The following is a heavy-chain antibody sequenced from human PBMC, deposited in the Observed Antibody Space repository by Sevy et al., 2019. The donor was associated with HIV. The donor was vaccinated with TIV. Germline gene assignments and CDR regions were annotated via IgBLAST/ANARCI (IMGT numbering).Heavy chain of an antibody. D-gene: IGHD6-6*01. Sequence: CLRLSCAASGFTFINYGMHCVRQAPGKGLEWVAVISCDGSNKYYADSVKGRFTISRYNSKNTLYLQMNSLRREDRHVYYCAKIRQRIAALSYYYGMDVWGQGTVVIVSS. J-gene: IGHJ6*02. V-gene: IGHV3-30*18. CDR3: AKIRQRIAALSYYYGMDV. CDR1: GFTFINYG. CDR2: ISCDGSNK.